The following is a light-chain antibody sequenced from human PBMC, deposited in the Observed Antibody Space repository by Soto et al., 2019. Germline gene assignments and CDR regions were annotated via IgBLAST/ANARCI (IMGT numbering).Light chain of an antibody. V-gene: IGKV1-39*01. J-gene: IGKJ1*01. CDR3: QQSYSTPPT. CDR1: QSISSY. Sequence: DSQMTQSPSSLSASVGDRVTITCRASQSISSYLNWYQQKPGKATKLLIYAASSLQSGVPSRFSGSGSGTDFTLTISSLQPEDFATYYCQQSYSTPPTFGQGTKVEIK. CDR2: AAS.